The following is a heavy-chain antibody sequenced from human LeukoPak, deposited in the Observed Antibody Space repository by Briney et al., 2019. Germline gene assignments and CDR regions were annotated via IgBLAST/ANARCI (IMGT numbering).Heavy chain of an antibody. D-gene: IGHD4-17*01. CDR1: GGSISSGDYY. V-gene: IGHV4-30-4*08. Sequence: SETLSLTCTVSGGSISSGDYYWSWIRQPPGKGLEWIGYIYYSGSTYYNPSLKSRVTISVDTSKNQFSLKLSSVTAADTAVYYCARVGTVPLIGYYYYYMDVWGKGTTVTVSS. CDR3: ARVGTVPLIGYYYYYMDV. J-gene: IGHJ6*03. CDR2: IYYSGST.